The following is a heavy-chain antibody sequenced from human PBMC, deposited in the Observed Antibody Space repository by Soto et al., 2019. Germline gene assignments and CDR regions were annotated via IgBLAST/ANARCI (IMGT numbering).Heavy chain of an antibody. CDR1: GFSLSNAGLG. CDR2: IFSNDEK. V-gene: IGHV2-26*01. D-gene: IGHD6-13*01. CDR3: ASPYSTSWYSFDP. J-gene: IGHJ5*02. Sequence: QVTVKESGPVLVKPTETLTLTCTVSGFSLSNAGLGVSWIRQPPGKALEWLAHIFSNDEKSYSTSLKSRLTTSKDTSKSQLVLTMTNMDPVDTATYYCASPYSTSWYSFDPWGQGTLVTVSS.